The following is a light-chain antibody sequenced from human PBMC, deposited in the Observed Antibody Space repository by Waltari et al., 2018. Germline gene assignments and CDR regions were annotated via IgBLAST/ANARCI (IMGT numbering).Light chain of an antibody. J-gene: IGKJ5*01. V-gene: IGKV3-11*01. CDR1: HSINEY. CDR2: NAS. CDR3: QQRSNWPPIT. Sequence: EIVLTQSPGTLSLSPGETATLSCRASHSINEYLAWYQQKPAQAPRLLIYNASKRATGSPARFCGSGSGTDFTLTISSLEPEDSAVYYCQQRSNWPPITFGQGTRLEIK.